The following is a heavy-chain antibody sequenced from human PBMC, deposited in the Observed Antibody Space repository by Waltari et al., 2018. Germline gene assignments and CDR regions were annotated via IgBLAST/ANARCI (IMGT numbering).Heavy chain of an antibody. D-gene: IGHD2-2*01. J-gene: IGHJ5*02. Sequence: QVPLVQSGSELKKPGASVKVSCKASGYAFTNYAIHWLRQAPGKGLELMGWIKTNTGNPTYVQVFTGRFVFSWDTSVSTAYLQINSLKADDTAVYYCAREVVPAATIVVNWFDPWGQGTLVTVSS. CDR1: GYAFTNYA. CDR2: IKTNTGNP. CDR3: AREVVPAATIVVNWFDP. V-gene: IGHV7-4-1*02.